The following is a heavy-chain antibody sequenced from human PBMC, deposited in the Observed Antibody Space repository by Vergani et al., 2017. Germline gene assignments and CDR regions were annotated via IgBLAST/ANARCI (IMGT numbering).Heavy chain of an antibody. CDR1: GYSFTSYW. D-gene: IGHD3-9*01. Sequence: EVQLVQSGAEVKKPGESLTISCKGSGYSFTSYWIGWVRQMPGKGLEWMGIIYPGDSDTRYSPSFQGQVTISADKYISTAYLQWSRLKASDTAMYYWARQGGGRGIVDGLEYYFDYWGQGTLVTVSS. CDR3: ARQGGGRGIVDGLEYYFDY. CDR2: IYPGDSDT. V-gene: IGHV5-51*01. J-gene: IGHJ4*02.